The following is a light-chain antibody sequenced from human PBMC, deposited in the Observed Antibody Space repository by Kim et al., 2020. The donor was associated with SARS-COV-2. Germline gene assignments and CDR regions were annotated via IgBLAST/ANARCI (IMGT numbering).Light chain of an antibody. V-gene: IGLV10-54*01. Sequence: PTPKRTCPWNRNKMGSEGAAALQHHQGHPPKALSARTDNRHSGISERLCASRSGNAASLTIPGLQPEYEADYYCSAWDNSLSAWVFGGGTKLTVL. CDR2: RTD. CDR1: RNKMGSEG. J-gene: IGLJ3*02. CDR3: SAWDNSLSAWV.